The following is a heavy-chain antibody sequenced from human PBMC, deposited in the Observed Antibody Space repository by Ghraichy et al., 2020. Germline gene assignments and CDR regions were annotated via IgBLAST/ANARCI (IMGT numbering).Heavy chain of an antibody. Sequence: GGSRRLSCAASGFTFGSYEMNWVRQAPGRGLEWLSYIDGSGSTKYYADSVKGRFTISRDNAKNSVYLQMNSLRADDTAVYYCARVLVALNYFDHWGQGTLVTVSS. CDR1: GFTFGSYE. D-gene: IGHD2-21*01. CDR3: ARVLVALNYFDH. CDR2: IDGSGSTK. J-gene: IGHJ4*02. V-gene: IGHV3-48*03.